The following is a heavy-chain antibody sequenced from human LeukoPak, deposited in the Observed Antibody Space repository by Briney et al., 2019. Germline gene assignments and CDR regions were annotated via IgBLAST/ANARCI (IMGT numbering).Heavy chain of an antibody. J-gene: IGHJ4*02. V-gene: IGHV3-23*01. CDR2: ISGSGRST. D-gene: IGHD1-1*01. Sequence: PGGSLRLSCAASGFTFSTYGMSWVRQAPGKGLEWVSGISGSGRSTYYADSVKGRFTISRDNSKNTLFLQMNSLRAEDTAVYYCARDRGTWNDDGFDYWGQGTLVTVSS. CDR1: GFTFSTYG. CDR3: ARDRGTWNDDGFDY.